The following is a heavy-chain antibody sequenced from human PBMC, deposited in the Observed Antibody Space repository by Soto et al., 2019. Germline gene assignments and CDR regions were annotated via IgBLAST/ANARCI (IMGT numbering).Heavy chain of an antibody. Sequence: QVQLVQSGAEVKKPGSSVKVSCKASGGTFSSYAISCVRQAPGQGLEWMGGIIPIFGRANYAQKFQGRVTITADESTSTAYMELSSLRSEDTAVYYCASHRPGIAVAGTDDYYYYGMDVWGQGTTVTVSS. D-gene: IGHD6-19*01. J-gene: IGHJ6*02. CDR2: IIPIFGRA. CDR3: ASHRPGIAVAGTDDYYYYGMDV. CDR1: GGTFSSYA. V-gene: IGHV1-69*01.